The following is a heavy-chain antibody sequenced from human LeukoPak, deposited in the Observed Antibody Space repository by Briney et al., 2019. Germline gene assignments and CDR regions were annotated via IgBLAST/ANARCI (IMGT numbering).Heavy chain of an antibody. CDR3: ARDGGYDILTGYYNVWWFDP. CDR1: GGSISSYY. CDR2: IYTSGST. J-gene: IGHJ5*02. V-gene: IGHV4-4*07. D-gene: IGHD3-9*01. Sequence: PSETLSLTCTVSGGSISSYYWSWIRQPAGKGLEWIGRIYTSGSTNYNPSLKSRVTISVDTSKNQFSLKLSSVTAADTAVYYCARDGGYDILTGYYNVWWFDPWGQGTLVTVSS.